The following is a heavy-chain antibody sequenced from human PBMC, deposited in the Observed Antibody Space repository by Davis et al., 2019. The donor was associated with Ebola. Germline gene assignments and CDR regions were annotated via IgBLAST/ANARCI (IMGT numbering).Heavy chain of an antibody. CDR1: GFTFSSYW. V-gene: IGHV3-7*03. CDR3: ARDAYYDVLIADAFDI. D-gene: IGHD3-9*01. Sequence: PGGSLRLSCAASGFTFSSYWMRWVRQAPGKGLEWVANIKHVGSEKYYVDSVKGRFTISRDNAKNSLYLQMNSLRAEDTAVYYCARDAYYDVLIADAFDIWGQGTMVTVSS. J-gene: IGHJ3*02. CDR2: IKHVGSEK.